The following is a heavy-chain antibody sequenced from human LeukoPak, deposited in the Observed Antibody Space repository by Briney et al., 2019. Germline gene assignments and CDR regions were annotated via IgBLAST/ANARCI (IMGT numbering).Heavy chain of an antibody. CDR2: IRLDGSNK. Sequence: PGGSLRLSCAASGFTFSSYWMSWVRQAPGKGLEWVAFIRLDGSNKYYADSVKGRFTISRDNSKNTLYLQMNSLRGDDTAVYYCAKPHFDYWGQGTLVTVSS. CDR3: AKPHFDY. CDR1: GFTFSSYW. V-gene: IGHV3-30*02. J-gene: IGHJ4*02.